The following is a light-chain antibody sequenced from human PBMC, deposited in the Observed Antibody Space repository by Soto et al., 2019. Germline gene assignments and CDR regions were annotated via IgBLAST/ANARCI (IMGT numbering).Light chain of an antibody. CDR3: SSYTSSNTWV. Sequence: QSALTQPASVSGSPGQSITISCTGTSSDVGDYSYVSWYQQHPGKAPKLMIYAVSNRPSGVSNRFSGSKSGNTASLTISGLQAEDEADYYCSSYTSSNTWVFGGGTKLIVL. J-gene: IGLJ3*02. V-gene: IGLV2-14*01. CDR1: SSDVGDYSY. CDR2: AVS.